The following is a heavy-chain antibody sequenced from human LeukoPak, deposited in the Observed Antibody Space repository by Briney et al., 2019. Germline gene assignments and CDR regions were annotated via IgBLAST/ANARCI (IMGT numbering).Heavy chain of an antibody. CDR2: INPNSGGT. CDR1: GYTFTGYY. Sequence: ASVKVSCKASGYTFTGYYMHWVRQAPGQGLEWMGWINPNSGGTNYAQKFQGRVTMTRDTSISTAYMELSRLRSDDTAVYYCARAYPGTTIFGVVNPLNWFDPWGQGTLVTVSS. D-gene: IGHD3-3*01. J-gene: IGHJ5*02. V-gene: IGHV1-2*02. CDR3: ARAYPGTTIFGVVNPLNWFDP.